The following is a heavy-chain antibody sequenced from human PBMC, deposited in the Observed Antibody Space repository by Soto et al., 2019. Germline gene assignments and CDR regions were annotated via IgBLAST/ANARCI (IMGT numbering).Heavy chain of an antibody. CDR1: GGTFSSYA. D-gene: IGHD2-2*02. CDR2: IIPIFGTA. J-gene: IGHJ6*02. V-gene: IGHV1-69*06. Sequence: QVQLVQSGAEVKKPGSSVKVSCKASGGTFSSYAISWVRQAPGQGLEWLGGIIPIFGTANYAQKFQGRVTITADKSTSTAYMELSSLRSEDTAVYYCARGGIIVVVPAAIEDYYYYGMDVWGQGTTVTVSS. CDR3: ARGGIIVVVPAAIEDYYYYGMDV.